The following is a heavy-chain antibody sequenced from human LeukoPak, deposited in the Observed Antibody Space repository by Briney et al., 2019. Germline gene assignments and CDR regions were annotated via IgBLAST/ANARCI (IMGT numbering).Heavy chain of an antibody. D-gene: IGHD5-24*01. Sequence: PSETLSLTCTVSGGSVSSGSYYWGWIRRPPGKGLEWIGYIFYSGTSNYNPSLKSRVTTSVDTSKNQVSLKLSSVTAADTAVYYCARGRGGHDDAFDIWGQGTMVTASS. V-gene: IGHV4-61*01. CDR1: GGSVSSGSYY. CDR3: ARGRGGHDDAFDI. J-gene: IGHJ3*02. CDR2: IFYSGTS.